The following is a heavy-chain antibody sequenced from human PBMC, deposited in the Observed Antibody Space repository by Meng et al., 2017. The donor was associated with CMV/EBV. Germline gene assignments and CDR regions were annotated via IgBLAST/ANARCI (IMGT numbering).Heavy chain of an antibody. CDR2: ISSSSSYI. J-gene: IGHJ4*02. V-gene: IGHV3-21*01. Sequence: FTFSSYAMSWVRQAPGQGLEWVSSISSSSSYIYYADSVKGRFTISRDNAKNSLYLQMNSLRAEDTAVYYCARGGEVSSGYYYADDLDYWGQGTLVTVSS. CDR1: FTFSSYA. D-gene: IGHD3-22*01. CDR3: ARGGEVSSGYYYADDLDY.